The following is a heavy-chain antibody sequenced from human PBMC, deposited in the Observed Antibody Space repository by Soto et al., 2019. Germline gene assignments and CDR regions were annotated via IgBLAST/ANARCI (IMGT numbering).Heavy chain of an antibody. V-gene: IGHV3-23*01. CDR3: AKLTYSDLWSGSHDS. CDR2: ISASGDNT. J-gene: IGHJ4*02. CDR1: GFTFSSRA. Sequence: GGSLRLSCAASGFTFSSRAMSWVRQAPGKGLDWVSIISASGDNTYYADSVKGRFTISRDNSKNTLYLQVNSLRAEDTAVYYSAKLTYSDLWSGSHDSWGQGTLVTVS. D-gene: IGHD3-3*01.